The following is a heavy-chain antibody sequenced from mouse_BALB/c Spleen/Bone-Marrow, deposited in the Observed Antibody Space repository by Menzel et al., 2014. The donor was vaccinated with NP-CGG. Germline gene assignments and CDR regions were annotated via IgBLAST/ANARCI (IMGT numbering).Heavy chain of an antibody. V-gene: IGHV1-81*01. J-gene: IGHJ4*01. CDR1: GYTFIDYV. Sequence: QVQLQQSGPELVKPGASVKMSCKASGYTFIDYVISWMKQRTGQGLEWIGEIYPGSGNTYYNEKFKGKATLTPDKSSDTACMQLSSLTSEDSAVYFCARRSTMITPVVYYGMDYWGQGTSLTVSS. D-gene: IGHD2-4*01. CDR2: IYPGSGNT. CDR3: ARRSTMITPVVYYGMDY.